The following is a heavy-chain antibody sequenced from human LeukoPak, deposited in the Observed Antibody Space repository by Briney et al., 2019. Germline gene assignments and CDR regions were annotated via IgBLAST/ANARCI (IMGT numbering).Heavy chain of an antibody. Sequence: GGSLRLSCAASGFTFSSYSMNWVRQAPGKGLEWVSSISSSSSYIYYADSVKGRFTISRDNAKNSLYLQMNSLRVEDTAMYYCGSMVREGEDYWGQGTLVTVSS. CDR3: GSMVREGEDY. J-gene: IGHJ4*02. CDR1: GFTFSSYS. V-gene: IGHV3-21*01. CDR2: ISSSSSYI. D-gene: IGHD3-10*01.